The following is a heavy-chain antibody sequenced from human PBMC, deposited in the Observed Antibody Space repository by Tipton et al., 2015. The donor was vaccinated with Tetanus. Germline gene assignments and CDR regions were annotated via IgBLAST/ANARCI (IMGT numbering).Heavy chain of an antibody. Sequence: TLSLTCSLSGGSISNSEYYWAWIRQPPGKGLEWIGSVLDSGTSYYNPSLKSRVTISVDTSKNHFSLRLSSVTAAETAVYYCAEGRRFCSSNSCHEYYFDSWGRGTLVTVSS. CDR2: VLDSGTS. V-gene: IGHV4-39*02. CDR1: GGSISNSEYY. D-gene: IGHD2-2*01. J-gene: IGHJ4*02. CDR3: AEGRRFCSSNSCHEYYFDS.